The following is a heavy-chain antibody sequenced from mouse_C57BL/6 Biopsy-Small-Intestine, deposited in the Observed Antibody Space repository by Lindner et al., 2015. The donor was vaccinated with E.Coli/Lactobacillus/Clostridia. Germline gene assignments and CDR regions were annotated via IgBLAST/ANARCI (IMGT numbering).Heavy chain of an antibody. Sequence: VQLQESGGGLVKPGGSLKLSCAASGFTFSDYGMHWVRQAPEKGLEWVAYISSGSSTIYYADTVKGRFTISRDNAKNTLFLQMTSLRSEDTAMYYCAREGYYSNYDWYFDVWGTGTTVTVSS. CDR3: AREGYYSNYDWYFDV. V-gene: IGHV5-17*01. D-gene: IGHD2-5*01. CDR1: GFTFSDYG. CDR2: ISSGSSTI. J-gene: IGHJ1*03.